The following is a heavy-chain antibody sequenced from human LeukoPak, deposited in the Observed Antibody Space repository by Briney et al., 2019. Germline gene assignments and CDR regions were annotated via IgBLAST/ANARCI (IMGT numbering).Heavy chain of an antibody. D-gene: IGHD2-15*01. CDR1: GYTFTSYG. CDR3: ARELLGYCSGGSCYTEGCDY. V-gene: IGHV1-18*01. Sequence: ASVKVSCKASGYTFTSYGISWVRQAPGQGLEWMGWISAYNGNTNYAQKLQGRVTMTTDTSTSTAYMELRSLRSDDTAVYYCARELLGYCSGGSCYTEGCDYWGQGTLVTVSS. J-gene: IGHJ4*02. CDR2: ISAYNGNT.